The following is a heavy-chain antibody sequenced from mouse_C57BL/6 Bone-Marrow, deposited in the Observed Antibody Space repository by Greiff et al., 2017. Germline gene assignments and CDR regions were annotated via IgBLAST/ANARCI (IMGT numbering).Heavy chain of an antibody. CDR2: FYPRDGST. Sequence: QVQLQQSGPELVKPGASVTLSCKASGYTFTSYDINWVKQRPGQGLEWIGWFYPRDGSTKYNEKFKGKATWTVDTSSSTAYMELHSLTSEDSAVYFCARDYGSSYWYFDVWGTGTTVTVSS. CDR3: ARDYGSSYWYFDV. V-gene: IGHV1-85*01. J-gene: IGHJ1*03. D-gene: IGHD1-1*01. CDR1: GYTFTSYD.